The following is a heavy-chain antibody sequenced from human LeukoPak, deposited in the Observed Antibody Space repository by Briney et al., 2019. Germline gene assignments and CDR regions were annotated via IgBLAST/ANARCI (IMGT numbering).Heavy chain of an antibody. J-gene: IGHJ5*02. CDR1: GGSFSSYY. V-gene: IGHV4-34*01. CDR3: ARSYYYDSRHNPAFDP. D-gene: IGHD3-22*01. Sequence: SETLSLTCAVYGGSFSSYYWSWIRQPPGKGLEWIGEINHSGSTNYNPSLKSRVTISVDTSKNQFSLKLSSVTAADTAVYYCARSYYYDSRHNPAFDPWGQGTLVTVSS. CDR2: INHSGST.